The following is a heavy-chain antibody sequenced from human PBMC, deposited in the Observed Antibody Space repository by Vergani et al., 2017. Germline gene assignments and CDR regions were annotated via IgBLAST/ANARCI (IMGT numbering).Heavy chain of an antibody. J-gene: IGHJ6*03. V-gene: IGHV4-34*01. Sequence: QVQLQQWGAGLLKPSETLSLTCAVYGGSFSGYYWSWIRQPPGKGLEWMGEINHSGSTNYNPSLKSRVTISVDTSKNQFSLKLSSVTAADTAVYYCARGRCIAARPPSSRSCYYYYYMDVWGKXP. CDR2: INHSGST. D-gene: IGHD6-6*01. CDR3: ARGRCIAARPPSSRSCYYYYYMDV. CDR1: GGSFSGYY.